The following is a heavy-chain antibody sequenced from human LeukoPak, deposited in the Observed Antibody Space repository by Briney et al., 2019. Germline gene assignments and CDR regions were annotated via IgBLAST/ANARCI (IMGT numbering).Heavy chain of an antibody. D-gene: IGHD3-9*01. J-gene: IGHJ4*02. CDR2: ISYDGSKK. Sequence: GGSLRLSCAAAGFTFSSYGMHWVRQAPGKGLEWGAVISYDGSKKYYADSVKGRFTISRDNSKNTVYLQMTSLRAEDTAVYYCAKDQYRYFDWLSHFDYSGQGTLVTVSS. CDR3: AKDQYRYFDWLSHFDY. CDR1: GFTFSSYG. V-gene: IGHV3-30*18.